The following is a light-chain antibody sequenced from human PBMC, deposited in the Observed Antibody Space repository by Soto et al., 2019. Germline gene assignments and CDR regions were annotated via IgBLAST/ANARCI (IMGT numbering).Light chain of an antibody. CDR3: QQYGSSPRT. V-gene: IGKV3-20*01. J-gene: IGKJ1*01. CDR1: QSVSSSY. Sequence: IVVTQSPGTLSLSPGERATLSCRASQSVSSSYLARYQQKPGQAPRLLIYPASSRATGITDRFSGSGSVTDFTLTISRLLPEDVSVSYFQQYGSSPRTFGQGTKVEIK. CDR2: PAS.